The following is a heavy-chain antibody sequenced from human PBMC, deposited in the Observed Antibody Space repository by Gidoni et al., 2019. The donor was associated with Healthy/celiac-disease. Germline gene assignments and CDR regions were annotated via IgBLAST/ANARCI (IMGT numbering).Heavy chain of an antibody. V-gene: IGHV3-33*01. Sequence: QVQLVESGGGVVQPGRSLRLSCAASGFPFSRYGMHWVRQAPGKGLEWVAVIWYDGSNKYYADSVKGRFTISRDNSKNTLYLQMNSLRAEDTAVYYCARGIVGATVRGHFDYWGQGTLVTVSS. CDR1: GFPFSRYG. CDR3: ARGIVGATVRGHFDY. J-gene: IGHJ4*02. D-gene: IGHD1-26*01. CDR2: IWYDGSNK.